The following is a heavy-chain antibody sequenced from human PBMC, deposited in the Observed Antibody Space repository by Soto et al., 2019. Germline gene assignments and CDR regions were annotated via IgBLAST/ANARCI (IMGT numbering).Heavy chain of an antibody. Sequence: GASVKVSCKASGGTFSSYAISWVRQAPGQGLEWMGGIIPIFGTANYAQKFQGRVTITADESTSTAYMELSSLRSEDTAVYYCARDLAYYDFWSGYQTYYYYCMDVWGQGTTVTVSS. CDR1: GGTFSSYA. CDR3: ARDLAYYDFWSGYQTYYYYCMDV. J-gene: IGHJ6*02. D-gene: IGHD3-3*01. CDR2: IIPIFGTA. V-gene: IGHV1-69*13.